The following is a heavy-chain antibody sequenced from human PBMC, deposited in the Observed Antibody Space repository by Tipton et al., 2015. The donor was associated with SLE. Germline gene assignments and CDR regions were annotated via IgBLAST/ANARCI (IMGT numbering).Heavy chain of an antibody. D-gene: IGHD6-13*01. CDR1: GGSISSSSYY. CDR2: IYYSGST. Sequence: TLSLTCTVSGGSISSSSYYWSWIRQPPGKGLEWIGYIYYSGSTNYNPSLKSRVTISVDTSKNPFSLKLSSVTAADTAVYYCARDGKYSSSQAEFDPWGQGTLVTVSS. V-gene: IGHV4-61*01. J-gene: IGHJ5*02. CDR3: ARDGKYSSSQAEFDP.